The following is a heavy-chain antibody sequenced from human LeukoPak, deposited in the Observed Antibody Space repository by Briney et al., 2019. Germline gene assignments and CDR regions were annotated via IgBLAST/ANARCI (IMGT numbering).Heavy chain of an antibody. CDR2: ISSSSSTI. D-gene: IGHD3-16*02. Sequence: GGSLRLSCAASGFTFSSYSMNWVRQAPGKGLEWVSYISSSSSTIYYADSVKGRFTISRDNAKNSLYLQMNSLRDEDTAVYYCARDAITFGGVIVKFDYWGQGTLVTVSS. V-gene: IGHV3-48*02. CDR1: GFTFSSYS. CDR3: ARDAITFGGVIVKFDY. J-gene: IGHJ4*02.